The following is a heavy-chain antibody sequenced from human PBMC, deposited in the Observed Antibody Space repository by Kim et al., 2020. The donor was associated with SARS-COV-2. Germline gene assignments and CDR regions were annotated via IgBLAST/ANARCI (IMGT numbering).Heavy chain of an antibody. D-gene: IGHD3-3*01. V-gene: IGHV1-2*02. Sequence: ASVKVSCKASGYTFTDYYIHWVRQAPGQGLEWMGWINPYSGDTNYAQKFQGRVTMTRDTSISTPYVERTSLRSDDTAVYYCARSAHFWSGHYLDLWGQGTLLTVSP. CDR2: INPYSGDT. CDR3: ARSAHFWSGHYLDL. CDR1: GYTFTDYY. J-gene: IGHJ5*02.